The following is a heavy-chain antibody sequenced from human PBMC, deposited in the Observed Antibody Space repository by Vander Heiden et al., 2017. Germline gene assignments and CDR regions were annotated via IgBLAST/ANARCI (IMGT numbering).Heavy chain of an antibody. CDR1: GGSISSSSYY. Sequence: QLQLQESGPGLVKPSETLSLTCTVSGGSISSSSYYWGWIRQPPGKGLEWIGSIYYSGSTYYNPSLKSRVTISVDTSKNQFSLKLSSVTAADTAVYYCARVRLDIFSVYSFDYWGQGTLVTVSS. J-gene: IGHJ4*02. V-gene: IGHV4-39*01. CDR3: ARVRLDIFSVYSFDY. D-gene: IGHD2-2*03. CDR2: IYYSGST.